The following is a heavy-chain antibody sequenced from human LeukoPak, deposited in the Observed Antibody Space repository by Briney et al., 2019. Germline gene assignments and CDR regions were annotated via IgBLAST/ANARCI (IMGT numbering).Heavy chain of an antibody. V-gene: IGHV4-34*01. Sequence: PSETLSLTCAVYGGSFSGYYWSWIRQPPGKGLEWIGEINHSGSTNYNPSLKSRVTISVDTSKNQFSLKLSSVTAADTAVYYCARYYYDSSGYYMGDYYYYSMDVWGQGTTVTVSS. D-gene: IGHD3-22*01. CDR3: ARYYYDSSGYYMGDYYYYSMDV. J-gene: IGHJ6*02. CDR1: GGSFSGYY. CDR2: INHSGST.